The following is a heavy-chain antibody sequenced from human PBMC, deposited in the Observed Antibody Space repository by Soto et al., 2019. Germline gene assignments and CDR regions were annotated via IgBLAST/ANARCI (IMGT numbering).Heavy chain of an antibody. D-gene: IGHD2-15*01. CDR2: IGGNGVTT. Sequence: EVQLLESGGGLVQPGGSLRLSCAASGFSIGSSAWSWVRQAPGKGLDWVSTIGGNGVTTFYADSAKGRFTISRDISRNTVFLQMGRPRAEDTALYYWAKSSRYCSGGGCFYYFDYWGQGTLVNVSS. CDR3: AKSSRYCSGGGCFYYFDY. CDR1: GFSIGSSA. J-gene: IGHJ4*02. V-gene: IGHV3-23*01.